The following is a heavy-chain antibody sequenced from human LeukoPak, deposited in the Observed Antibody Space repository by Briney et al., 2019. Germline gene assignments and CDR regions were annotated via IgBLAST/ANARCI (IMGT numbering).Heavy chain of an antibody. CDR2: INHSGGT. V-gene: IGHV4-34*01. CDR1: GGSFSGYS. CDR3: ARDLSFDWFPYYFDY. Sequence: SETLSLTCAVYGGSFSGYSWNWIRQPPVKGLEWIGEINHSGGTNYNPSLKSRVTISIDTSKNQFSLKVSSVTAADTAIYYCARDLSFDWFPYYFDYWGQGILVTVSS. J-gene: IGHJ4*02. D-gene: IGHD3-9*01.